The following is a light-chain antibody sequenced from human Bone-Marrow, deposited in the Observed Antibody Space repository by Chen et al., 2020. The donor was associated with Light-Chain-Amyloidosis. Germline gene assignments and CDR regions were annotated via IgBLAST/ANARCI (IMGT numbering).Light chain of an antibody. CDR1: DLPTKY. V-gene: IGLV3-25*03. CDR3: QSADSSGAYEVI. CDR2: RDT. J-gene: IGLJ2*01. Sequence: SYELTQPPSVSVSPGQTARITCSGDDLPTKYAYWYQQKPGQAPVLVIHRDTERPSGISGRFGGSSSGTTATLNISGVQAEDEADYHCQSADSSGAYEVIFGGGTKLTVL.